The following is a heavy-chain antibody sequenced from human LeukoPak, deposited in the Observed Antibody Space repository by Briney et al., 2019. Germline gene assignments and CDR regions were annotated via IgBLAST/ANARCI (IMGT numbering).Heavy chain of an antibody. J-gene: IGHJ6*03. D-gene: IGHD3-10*01. CDR2: INPSGGST. CDR3: ARDLWFGELLYMDV. V-gene: IGHV1-46*01. Sequence: GASVKVSCKASGYTFTSYYMHWVRQAPGQGLEWMGIINPSGGSTSYAQKFQGRVTMTTDTSTSTAYMELRSLRSDDTAVYYCARDLWFGELLYMDVWGKGTTVTVSS. CDR1: GYTFTSYY.